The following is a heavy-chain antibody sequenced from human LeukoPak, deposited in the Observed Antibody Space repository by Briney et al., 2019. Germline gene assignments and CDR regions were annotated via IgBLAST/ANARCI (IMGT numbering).Heavy chain of an antibody. J-gene: IGHJ4*02. CDR1: GGSISSSSYF. V-gene: IGHV4-39*01. Sequence: SETLSLTCSVSGGSISSSSYFWGWIRQPPGKGLEWIGSIYYSGSTYSNPSLKSRVTISVDTSKSQFSLKLSSVTAADTAVYYCVRQANGYSLRWGQGILVTVSS. CDR3: VRQANGYSLR. CDR2: IYYSGST. D-gene: IGHD2-21*01.